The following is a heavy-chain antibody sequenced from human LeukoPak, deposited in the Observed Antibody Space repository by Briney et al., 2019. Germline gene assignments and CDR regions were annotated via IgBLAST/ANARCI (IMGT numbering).Heavy chain of an antibody. D-gene: IGHD3-10*01. Sequence: PGGSLRLSCAASGFTFSSYAMSWVRQAPGKGLEWVSGISWNSGNIGYADSVKGRFTISRDNAKNSLYLQMNSLRAEDMALYYCAKSLMVRGVMGWSGAFDIWGQGTMVTVSS. J-gene: IGHJ3*02. CDR2: ISWNSGNI. CDR1: GFTFSSYA. V-gene: IGHV3-9*03. CDR3: AKSLMVRGVMGWSGAFDI.